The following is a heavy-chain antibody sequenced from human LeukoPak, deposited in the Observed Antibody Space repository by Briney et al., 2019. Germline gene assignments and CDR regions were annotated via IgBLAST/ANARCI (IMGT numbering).Heavy chain of an antibody. CDR2: INPDGNKK. CDR1: GFTFSSYA. CDR3: ARDLAYSRLDY. Sequence: PGGFLRLSCAASGFTFSSYAMHWVRQAPGKGLEWVASINPDGNKKYSADSVKGRFTISRDNAENSLYLQMNSLRVEDTAFYYCARDLAYSRLDYWGQGMLVTVSS. J-gene: IGHJ4*02. D-gene: IGHD5-18*01. V-gene: IGHV3-7*01.